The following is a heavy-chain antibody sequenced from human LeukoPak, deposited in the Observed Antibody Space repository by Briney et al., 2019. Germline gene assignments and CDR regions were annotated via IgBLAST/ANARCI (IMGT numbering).Heavy chain of an antibody. J-gene: IGHJ4*02. CDR2: IKQDGSEK. Sequence: GGSLRLSCAASGFTFSSYGMHWVRQAPGKGLEWVANIKQDGSEKYYVDSVKGRFTISRDNAKNSLYLQMNSLRAEDTAAYYCASHYRGVIISYFDYWGQGTLVTVSS. CDR1: GFTFSSYG. D-gene: IGHD3-10*01. CDR3: ASHYRGVIISYFDY. V-gene: IGHV3-7*01.